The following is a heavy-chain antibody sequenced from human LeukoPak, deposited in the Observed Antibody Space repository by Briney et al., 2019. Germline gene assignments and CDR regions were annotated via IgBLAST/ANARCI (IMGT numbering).Heavy chain of an antibody. D-gene: IGHD3-10*01. CDR2: ISSSGSTI. J-gene: IGHJ6*03. Sequence: GGSLRLSCAASGFTFSDYYMSWIRQAPGKGLEWVSYISSSGSTIYYADSVKGRFTISRDNAKNSLYLQMNSLRAEDTAVYYCARKVTMVRGVIRYYYYYMDVWGKGTTVTVSS. V-gene: IGHV3-11*04. CDR3: ARKVTMVRGVIRYYYYYMDV. CDR1: GFTFSDYY.